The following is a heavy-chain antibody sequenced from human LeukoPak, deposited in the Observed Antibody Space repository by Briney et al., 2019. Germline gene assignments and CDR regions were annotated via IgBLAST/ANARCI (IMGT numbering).Heavy chain of an antibody. D-gene: IGHD2-15*01. CDR3: AKDLFIARGYFYYMDV. CDR2: ISGDGGRT. CDR1: GFTFDDYA. Sequence: PGGSLRLSCAASGFTFDDYAMHWVRQPPGKGLEWVSLISGDGGRTYYADSVKDRFTVSRDNSKNTLYLQMNSLGTEDTALYYCAKDLFIARGYFYYMDVWGKGTTVTVSS. V-gene: IGHV3-43*02. J-gene: IGHJ6*03.